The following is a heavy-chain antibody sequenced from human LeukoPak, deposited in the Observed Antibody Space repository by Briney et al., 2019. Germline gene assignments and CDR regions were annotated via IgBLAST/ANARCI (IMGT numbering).Heavy chain of an antibody. D-gene: IGHD4-17*01. Sequence: SETLSLTCTVSGGSIRSSYYYWGWIRQPPGKGLEWIGSIYDSGSTYYNPSLKSRVTISVDTSKNQFSLKLSSVTAADTAVYHCVREYGDDNWFDPWGQGTLVTVSS. CDR2: IYDSGST. V-gene: IGHV4-39*02. J-gene: IGHJ5*02. CDR3: VREYGDDNWFDP. CDR1: GGSIRSSYYY.